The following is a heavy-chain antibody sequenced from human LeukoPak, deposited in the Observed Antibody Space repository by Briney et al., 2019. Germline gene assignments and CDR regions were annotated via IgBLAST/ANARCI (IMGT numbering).Heavy chain of an antibody. J-gene: IGHJ4*01. Sequence: GGSLRLSCAASGFTFSSYAMSWVRQAPGKGLEWVSAISGSGGSTYYADSVKGRFTISRDNSKNTLYLQMNSLRAEDTAVYYCAKDGDIVVVVAAVYYFDYWGHGTLVTVSS. D-gene: IGHD2-15*01. V-gene: IGHV3-23*01. CDR2: ISGSGGST. CDR3: AKDGDIVVVVAAVYYFDY. CDR1: GFTFSSYA.